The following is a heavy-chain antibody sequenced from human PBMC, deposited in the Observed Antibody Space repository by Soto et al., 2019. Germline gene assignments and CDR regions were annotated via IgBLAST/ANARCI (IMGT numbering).Heavy chain of an antibody. Sequence: QVQLVQSGAEVKKPGASVKVSCKASGYTFTSYGISWVRQAPGQGLEWMGWISAYNGNTNYAQKFQERVTITRDMSTSTAYMELSSLRSEDTAVYYCAAASLPGDAFDICGQGTMVTVSS. CDR3: AAASLPGDAFDI. D-gene: IGHD6-13*01. CDR2: ISAYNGNT. CDR1: GYTFTSYG. J-gene: IGHJ3*02. V-gene: IGHV1-18*01.